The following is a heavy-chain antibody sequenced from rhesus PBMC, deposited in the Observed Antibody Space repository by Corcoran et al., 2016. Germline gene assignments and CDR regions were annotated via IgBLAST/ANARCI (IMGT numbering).Heavy chain of an antibody. D-gene: IGHD6-13*01. CDR1: GYSFTSYW. CDR3: AKAAGYSSWRVRYGLDS. J-gene: IGHJ6*01. Sequence: EVQLVQSGAEVKRPGESLKISCKPSGYSFTSYWISWVRQMPGKGLEWMCAIDPSDSDTRYSPSFQGQVTSSADKSISTAYLQWSSLKASDTATYYGAKAAGYSSWRVRYGLDSWGQGVVVTVSS. CDR2: IDPSDSDT. V-gene: IGHV5-20*02.